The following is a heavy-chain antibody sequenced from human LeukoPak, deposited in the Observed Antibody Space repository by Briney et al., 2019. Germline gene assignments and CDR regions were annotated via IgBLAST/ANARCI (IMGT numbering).Heavy chain of an antibody. CDR3: TRDQTPYY. J-gene: IGHJ4*02. CDR2: IRSKIYGGTP. V-gene: IGHV3-49*04. CDR1: EFTFSNYG. Sequence: GGSLRLSCAASEFTFSNYGMSWVRLAPGKGLEWVGFIRSKIYGGTPEYAASVKGRFTISRDDSKGIAYLQMNSLKTEDTAVYYCTRDQTPYYWGQGTLVTVSS.